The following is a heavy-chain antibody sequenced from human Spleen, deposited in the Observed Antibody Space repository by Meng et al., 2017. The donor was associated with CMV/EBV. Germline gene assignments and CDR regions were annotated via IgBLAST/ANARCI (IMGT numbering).Heavy chain of an antibody. CDR2: ISHSGST. CDR3: AGSWFDGELDS. Sequence: LTCGVYGGSFIGYYWSWIRQPPGKGLEWIGKISHSGSTNYNPSLKSRVTISVDTSKNQFSLNLSSVTAADTAVYYCAGSWFDGELDSWGQGTLVTVSS. V-gene: IGHV4-34*01. D-gene: IGHD6-13*01. CDR1: GGSFIGYY. J-gene: IGHJ4*02.